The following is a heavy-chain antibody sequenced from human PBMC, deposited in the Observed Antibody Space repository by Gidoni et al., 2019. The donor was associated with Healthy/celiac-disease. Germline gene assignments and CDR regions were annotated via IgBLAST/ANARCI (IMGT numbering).Heavy chain of an antibody. D-gene: IGHD4-4*01. Sequence: QVQLVQSGAEVKKPGASVKVYCKASVYTFTSYYMPWVRQAPGQGLEWMGIINPSGGSTSYAQKCQGRVTMTRDTSTSTVYMELSSLRSEDTAVYYCARDLETVTINYYYYGMDVCGQGTTVTVSS. CDR1: VYTFTSYY. V-gene: IGHV1-46*01. J-gene: IGHJ6*02. CDR3: ARDLETVTINYYYYGMDV. CDR2: INPSGGST.